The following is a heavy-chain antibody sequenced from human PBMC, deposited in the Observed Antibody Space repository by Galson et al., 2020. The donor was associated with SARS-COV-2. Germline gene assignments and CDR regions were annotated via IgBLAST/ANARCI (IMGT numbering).Heavy chain of an antibody. Sequence: ETSETLSLTCAVYGGSFSGFYWSWIRHSPGKGLEWIGEINHRGSTNYNPSLTSRVSISVDTSYNQFSLTVRSVTAADTAVYYCARGNGDSSSWLRGLNYFGLDVWGQGTTVTVSS. D-gene: IGHD6-13*01. J-gene: IGHJ6*02. V-gene: IGHV4-34*01. CDR1: GGSFSGFY. CDR2: INHRGST. CDR3: ARGNGDSSSWLRGLNYFGLDV.